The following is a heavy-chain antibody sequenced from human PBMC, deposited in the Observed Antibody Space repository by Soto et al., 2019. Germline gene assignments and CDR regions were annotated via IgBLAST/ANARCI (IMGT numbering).Heavy chain of an antibody. V-gene: IGHV5-10-1*03. CDR1: GYRFTSYW. J-gene: IGHJ6*02. D-gene: IGHD3-10*01. Sequence: EVQLVQSSAEVKTPGESLRISCKGSGYRFTSYWITWVRQMPGKGLEWMGRIDPSDSYTIYSPSFQGHVTISADMSINTAYLQWNTLKASDTAMYYCARPGDYTSGYGLDVWGQGTTVTVYS. CDR3: ARPGDYTSGYGLDV. CDR2: IDPSDSYT.